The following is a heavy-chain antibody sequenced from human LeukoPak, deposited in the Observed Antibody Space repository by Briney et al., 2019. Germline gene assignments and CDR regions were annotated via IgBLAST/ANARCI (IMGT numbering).Heavy chain of an antibody. CDR3: ATEADGSLTV. CDR1: GGTFSSYA. CDR2: IIPIFGTA. J-gene: IGHJ6*04. Sequence: ASVKVSCKASGGTFSSYAISWVRQAPGQGLEWMGGIIPIFGTANYAQKFQGRVTITADESTSTAYMELSSLRSEDTAVYYCATEADGSLTVWGKGTMVTVSS. V-gene: IGHV1-69*13. D-gene: IGHD3-10*01.